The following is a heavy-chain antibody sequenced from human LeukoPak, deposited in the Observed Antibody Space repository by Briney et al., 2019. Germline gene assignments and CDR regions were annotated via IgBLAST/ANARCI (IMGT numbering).Heavy chain of an antibody. CDR2: IYYSGST. D-gene: IGHD4-17*01. CDR1: SGSISSSGYF. CDR3: ASTVTHHSLNVYFQH. Sequence: SETLSLTCTVSSGSISSSGYFWGWIRQPPGKGLEWVGRIYYSGSTYYNPSLESRVTISLDTSKNQFSLKLSSVTAADTAVYYCASTVTHHSLNVYFQHWGQGTLVTVSS. V-gene: IGHV4-39*07. J-gene: IGHJ1*01.